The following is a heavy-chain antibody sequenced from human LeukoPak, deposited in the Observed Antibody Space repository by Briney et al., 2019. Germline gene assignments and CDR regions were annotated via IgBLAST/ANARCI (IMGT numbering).Heavy chain of an antibody. D-gene: IGHD2-21*02. J-gene: IGHJ2*01. Sequence: GRSLRLSCAASGFTFDDYAMHWVRQAPGKGLDWVSGISYNSDTIACADSVKGRFTISRDNAKNSLYLQMNSLRAEDTALYYCAKDYCGGDCYSGWYFDLWGRGTLVTVSS. CDR1: GFTFDDYA. CDR2: ISYNSDTI. CDR3: AKDYCGGDCYSGWYFDL. V-gene: IGHV3-9*01.